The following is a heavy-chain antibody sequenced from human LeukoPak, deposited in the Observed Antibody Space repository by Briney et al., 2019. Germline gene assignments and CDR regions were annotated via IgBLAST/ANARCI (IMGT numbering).Heavy chain of an antibody. D-gene: IGHD6-13*01. V-gene: IGHV1-18*04. J-gene: IGHJ4*02. CDR2: ISAYNGNT. CDR3: ARYSSSWHAYYFDY. Sequence: ASVKVSCKASGYTFTGYYMHWVRQAPGQGLEWMGWISAYNGNTNYAQKLQGRVTMTTDTSTSTAYMELRSLRSDDTAVYYCARYSSSWHAYYFDYWGQGTLVTVSS. CDR1: GYTFTGYY.